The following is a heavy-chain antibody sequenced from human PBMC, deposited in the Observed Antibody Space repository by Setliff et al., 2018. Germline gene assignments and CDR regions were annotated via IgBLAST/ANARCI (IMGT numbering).Heavy chain of an antibody. CDR2: INHSGST. V-gene: IGHV4-34*01. Sequence: SETLSLTCAVYGGSFSGYYWSWIRQPPGKGLEWIGEINHSGSTNYNPSLKSRVTISMDTSKNQFSLKLSSVTAADTAVYYCARCFSRRENFLLDYWGQGALVTVSS. D-gene: IGHD1-7*01. CDR1: GGSFSGYY. J-gene: IGHJ4*02. CDR3: ARCFSRRENFLLDY.